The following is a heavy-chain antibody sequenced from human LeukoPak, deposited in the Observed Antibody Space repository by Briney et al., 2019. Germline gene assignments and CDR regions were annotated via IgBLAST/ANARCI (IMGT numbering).Heavy chain of an antibody. Sequence: GGSLRLSCVSSGFTFTNAWMSWVRQAPGKGLEWVGRIKSKTDGGTTDYAAPVKVRFTISRDDSKNTLYLQMNSLKTEDTAVYYCLGRYYYDSGGYSDYWGQGALVTVSS. CDR2: IKSKTDGGTT. D-gene: IGHD3-22*01. J-gene: IGHJ4*02. CDR1: GFTFTNAW. V-gene: IGHV3-15*01. CDR3: LGRYYYDSGGYSDY.